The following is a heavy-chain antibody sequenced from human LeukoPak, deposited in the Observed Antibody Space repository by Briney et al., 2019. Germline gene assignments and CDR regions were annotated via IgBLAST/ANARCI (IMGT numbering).Heavy chain of an antibody. J-gene: IGHJ4*02. CDR1: GFTFGSYA. CDR3: AKDCTSTNCYVDY. D-gene: IGHD2-2*01. V-gene: IGHV3-23*01. Sequence: GVSVRLSCAASGFTFGSYAMSGVRQAPGKGLEWVSAISGSGGSTYYADSVKGRFTISRDNSKNTLYLQMNSLRAEDTALYYCAKDCTSTNCYVDYWGQGTLVTVSS. CDR2: ISGSGGST.